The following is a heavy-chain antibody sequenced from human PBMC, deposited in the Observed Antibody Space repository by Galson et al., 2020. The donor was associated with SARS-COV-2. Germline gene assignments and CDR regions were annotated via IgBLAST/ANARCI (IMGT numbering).Heavy chain of an antibody. CDR3: ATDMTQLRYFDWFFEAGMDV. CDR1: GGSISSSSYY. V-gene: IGHV4-39*01. D-gene: IGHD3-9*01. CDR2: IYYSGST. Sequence: ETSETLSLTCTVSGGSISSSSYYWGWIRQPPGKGLEWIGSIYYSGSTYYNPSLKSRVTISVDTSKNQFSLKLSSVTAADTAVYYCATDMTQLRYFDWFFEAGMDVWGQGTTVTVSS. J-gene: IGHJ6*02.